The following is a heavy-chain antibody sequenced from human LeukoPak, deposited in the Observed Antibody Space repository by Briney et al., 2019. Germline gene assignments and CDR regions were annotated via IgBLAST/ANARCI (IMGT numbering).Heavy chain of an antibody. Sequence: ASVKVSCKASGYTFTSYDINWVRQATGQGLEWMGWMNPNSGNTGYAQKFQGRVTMTEDTSTDTAYMELSSLRSEDTAVYYCATGYSYGPGAFDIWGQGTMVTVSS. J-gene: IGHJ3*02. V-gene: IGHV1-8*01. D-gene: IGHD5-18*01. CDR3: ATGYSYGPGAFDI. CDR2: MNPNSGNT. CDR1: GYTFTSYD.